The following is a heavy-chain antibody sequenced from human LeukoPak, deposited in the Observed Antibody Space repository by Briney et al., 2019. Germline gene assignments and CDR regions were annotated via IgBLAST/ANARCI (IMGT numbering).Heavy chain of an antibody. CDR1: GFTFSSYA. CDR3: AREGYTSGWFRL. D-gene: IGHD6-19*01. V-gene: IGHV3-23*01. Sequence: PGGSLRLSCAASGFTFSSYAMNWVRQAPGKGLEWVSAICSNDNNTYYANSVKGRFTISRDDSKNMVYLQMNSLRAEDTAVYFCAREGYTSGWFRLWGQGTLVTVSS. J-gene: IGHJ4*02. CDR2: ICSNDNNT.